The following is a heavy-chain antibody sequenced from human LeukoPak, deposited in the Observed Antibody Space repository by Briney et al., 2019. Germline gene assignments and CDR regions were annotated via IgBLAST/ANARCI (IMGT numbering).Heavy chain of an antibody. CDR2: ISTSGFTI. V-gene: IGHV3-48*03. J-gene: IGHJ5*02. CDR3: ARGASGIGGVRFDP. D-gene: IGHD3-16*01. CDR1: GFTFNTYE. Sequence: GGSLRLSCAASGFTFNTYEMNWVRQAPGKGLEWASYISTSGFTIYYADSVKGRFTISRDNAKNSLHLQMNSLRAEDTAVYYCARGASGIGGVRFDPWGQGTLVTVSS.